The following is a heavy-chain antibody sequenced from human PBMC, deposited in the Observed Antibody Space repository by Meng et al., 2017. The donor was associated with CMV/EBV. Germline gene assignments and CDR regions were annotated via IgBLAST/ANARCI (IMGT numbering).Heavy chain of an antibody. Sequence: GGSLRLSCAASGFTFSSYWMSWVRQAPGKGLEWVANIKQDGSEKYYADSVKGRFTISRDNAKNSLYLQMNSLRAEDTAVYYCARDRGYCSSTSCRYWYFDLWGRGTLVTVSS. V-gene: IGHV3-7*01. D-gene: IGHD2-2*01. CDR2: IKQDGSEK. J-gene: IGHJ2*01. CDR3: ARDRGYCSSTSCRYWYFDL. CDR1: GFTFSSYW.